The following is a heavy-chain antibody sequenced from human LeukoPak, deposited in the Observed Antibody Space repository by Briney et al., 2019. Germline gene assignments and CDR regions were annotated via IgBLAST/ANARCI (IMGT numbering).Heavy chain of an antibody. CDR1: GFTFSSYW. D-gene: IGHD6-13*01. V-gene: IGHV3-7*01. CDR3: ARWAHSSSWSYYFDY. CDR2: IKQDGSEK. J-gene: IGHJ4*02. Sequence: GGSLRLSCAASGFTFSSYWMSWVRQAPGKGLEWVANIKQDGSEKYYVDSVKGRFTISRDNAKNSLYLQMNSLRAEDTAVYCCARWAHSSSWSYYFDYWGQGTLVTVSS.